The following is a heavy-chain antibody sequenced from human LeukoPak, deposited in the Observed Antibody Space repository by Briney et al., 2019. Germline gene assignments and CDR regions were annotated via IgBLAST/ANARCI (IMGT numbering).Heavy chain of an antibody. CDR2: ISSSSSYI. CDR3: ARGREQQLPN. V-gene: IGHV3-21*01. Sequence: PGGSLRLSCAASGFAFSSYSMNWVRQAPGKGLEWVSSISSSSSYIYYADSVKGRFTISRDNAKNSLYLQMNSLRAEDTAVYYCARGREQQLPNWGQGTLVTVSS. J-gene: IGHJ4*02. CDR1: GFAFSSYS. D-gene: IGHD6-13*01.